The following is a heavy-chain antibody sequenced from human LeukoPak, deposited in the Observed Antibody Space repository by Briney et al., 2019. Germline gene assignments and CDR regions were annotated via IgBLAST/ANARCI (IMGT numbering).Heavy chain of an antibody. CDR2: INSDGSWA. Sequence: GGSLRLSCAASGNYWMHWVRQAPGKGLVWVSHINSDGSWASYAGSVKGRFTISKDNAKSSLYLQMNSLRAEDTAVYYCARSSSGYYFDYWGQGTLVAVSS. CDR1: GNYW. J-gene: IGHJ4*02. V-gene: IGHV3-74*01. CDR3: ARSSSGYYFDY. D-gene: IGHD3-22*01.